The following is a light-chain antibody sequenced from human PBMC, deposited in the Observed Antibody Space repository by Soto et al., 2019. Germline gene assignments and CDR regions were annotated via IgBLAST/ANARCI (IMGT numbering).Light chain of an antibody. V-gene: IGKV3D-20*02. J-gene: IGKJ5*01. CDR1: QSLSNNY. Sequence: EIVLTQSPGTLSLSPGERATLSCRASQSLSNNYLAWYQQKPGQAPRLLIYAASSRATGIPDRFSGSGSGTDFTLTISSLQPEDFATYYCQQLNSYSITFGQGTRLEIK. CDR3: QQLNSYSIT. CDR2: AAS.